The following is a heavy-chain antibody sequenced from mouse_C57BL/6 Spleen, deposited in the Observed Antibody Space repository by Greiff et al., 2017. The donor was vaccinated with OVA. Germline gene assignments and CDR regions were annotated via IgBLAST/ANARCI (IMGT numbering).Heavy chain of an antibody. CDR1: GYTFTSYW. CDR2: IDPSDSDT. Sequence: QVQLQQPGAELVRPGSSVKLSCKASGYTFTSYWMQWVKQRPIQGLEWIGNIDPSDSDTYYNQKFKDKATFTVNKSSSTAYMLRSSPTAEDSAVYCCARDYDDDMDYWGQGTSVTVSS. V-gene: IGHV1-52*01. CDR3: ARDYDDDMDY. J-gene: IGHJ4*01. D-gene: IGHD2-4*01.